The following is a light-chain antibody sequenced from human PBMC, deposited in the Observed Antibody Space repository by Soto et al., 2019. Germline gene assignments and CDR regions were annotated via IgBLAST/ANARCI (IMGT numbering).Light chain of an antibody. CDR3: QQSFSTLGRT. CDR1: QSISSS. CDR2: AAS. V-gene: IGKV1-39*01. Sequence: DIQMTQSPSSLSAYVGDRVTITCRASQSISSSLNWYQQRPGKAPNLLIYAASSLQSGVPSRFSGSGSGTDFTLTISSLQPEDFATYYCQQSFSTLGRTFGQGTKVEIK. J-gene: IGKJ1*01.